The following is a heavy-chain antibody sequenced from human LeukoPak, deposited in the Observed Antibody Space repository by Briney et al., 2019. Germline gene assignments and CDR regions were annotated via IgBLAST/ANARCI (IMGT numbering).Heavy chain of an antibody. D-gene: IGHD2-2*01. Sequence: ASVKVSCKASGYTFTGYYMHWVRQAPGQGLEWMGWINPNSGGTNYAQKFQGRVTMTRDTSISTAYMELSRLRSDDTAVYYCARVVYCSSTSCPPPGLQYGGQGTLVTVSS. CDR1: GYTFTGYY. CDR2: INPNSGGT. CDR3: ARVVYCSSTSCPPPGLQY. J-gene: IGHJ4*02. V-gene: IGHV1-2*02.